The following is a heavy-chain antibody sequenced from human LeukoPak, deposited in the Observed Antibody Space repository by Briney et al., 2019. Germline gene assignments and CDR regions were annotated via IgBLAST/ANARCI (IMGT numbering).Heavy chain of an antibody. CDR2: INPNSGGT. CDR1: GYTFTGYY. Sequence: GASVKVSCKASGYTFTGYYMHWVRQAPGQGLEWMGWINPNSGGTNYAQKFQGRVTMTRDTSISIAYMELSRLRSDDTAVYYCARDYYGSGSYYSGGFDYWGQGTLVTVSS. V-gene: IGHV1-2*02. J-gene: IGHJ4*02. D-gene: IGHD3-10*01. CDR3: ARDYYGSGSYYSGGFDY.